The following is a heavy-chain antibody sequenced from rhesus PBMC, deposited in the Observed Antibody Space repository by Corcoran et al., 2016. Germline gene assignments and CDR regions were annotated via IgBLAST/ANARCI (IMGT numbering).Heavy chain of an antibody. CDR3: VRGQRGLLLFDY. J-gene: IGHJ4*01. Sequence: QLQLQESGPVLVKPSEPLSVTCAVSGGSIISSSWRWISQAPVKGLEWIGYINGSGSSTNNNPSLKSRVTLSVDTSKNQFSLKLSSVTAADTAVYYCVRGQRGLLLFDYWGQGVLVTVSS. D-gene: IGHD2-33*01. V-gene: IGHV4-169*01. CDR1: GGSIISSS. CDR2: INGSGSST.